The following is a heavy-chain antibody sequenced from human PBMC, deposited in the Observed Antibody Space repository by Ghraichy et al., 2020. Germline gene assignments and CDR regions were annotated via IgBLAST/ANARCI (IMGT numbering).Heavy chain of an antibody. Sequence: LSLTCAASGFTFSDYSVNWVRQAPGKGLEWVSSISSSSSYTYYADSVKGRFTMSRDDGKNSLYLQMSSLRAEDTAVYYCAAGHGGSAYLSGFWGQGTLVTVSS. CDR2: ISSSSSYT. V-gene: IGHV3-21*01. J-gene: IGHJ4*02. D-gene: IGHD3-3*01. CDR3: AAGHGGSAYLSGF. CDR1: GFTFSDYS.